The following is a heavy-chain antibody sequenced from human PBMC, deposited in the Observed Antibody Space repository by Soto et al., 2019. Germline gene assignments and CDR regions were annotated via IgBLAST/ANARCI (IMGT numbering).Heavy chain of an antibody. J-gene: IGHJ6*02. V-gene: IGHV3-49*04. D-gene: IGHD6-19*01. CDR1: VFPFGDYA. Sequence: ALSLSSTASVFPFGDYAISWVRQAPGKGLEWVGFIRSKAYGGTTEYAASVKGRFTISRDDSKSIAYLQMNSLKTEDTAVYYCTRVKGSSGWFRGYYYYYGMDVWGQGTTVTVSS. CDR2: IRSKAYGGTT. CDR3: TRVKGSSGWFRGYYYYYGMDV.